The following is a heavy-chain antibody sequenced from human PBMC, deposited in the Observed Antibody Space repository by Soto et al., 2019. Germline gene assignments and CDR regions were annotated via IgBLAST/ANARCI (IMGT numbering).Heavy chain of an antibody. CDR1: GYTFTRYD. CDR3: ARLYSSSWPYQGLDV. J-gene: IGHJ6*02. V-gene: IGHV1-8*01. CDR2: MNPNSGNT. Sequence: QVQLVQSGAEVKKPGASVKVSCKASGYTFTRYDINWVRQATGQGLEGMGWMNPNSGNTGYAQKFQGRVTMTRNTSISTAYMELSSLRSEDTAVYYCARLYSSSWPYQGLDVWGQGTTVTVSS. D-gene: IGHD6-13*01.